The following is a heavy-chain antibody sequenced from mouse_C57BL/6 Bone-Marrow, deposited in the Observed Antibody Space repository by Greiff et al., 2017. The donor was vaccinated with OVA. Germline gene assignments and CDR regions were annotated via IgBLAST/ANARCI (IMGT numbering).Heavy chain of an antibody. Sequence: EVMLVESGGGLVQSGRSLRLSCATSGFTFSDFYMEWVRQAPGKGLEWIASSRNKANDYTTEYSASVKGRFIVSRDTSQSILYLQMNGLRAEDTAIYYCARGYYYGSSFAMDYWGQGTSVTVSS. CDR3: ARGYYYGSSFAMDY. D-gene: IGHD1-1*01. V-gene: IGHV7-1*01. CDR1: GFTFSDFY. J-gene: IGHJ4*01. CDR2: SRNKANDYTT.